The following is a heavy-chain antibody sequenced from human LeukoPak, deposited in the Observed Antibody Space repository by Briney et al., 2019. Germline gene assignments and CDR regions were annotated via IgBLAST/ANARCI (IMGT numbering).Heavy chain of an antibody. CDR3: AKDTGSSGWADFDY. D-gene: IGHD6-19*01. V-gene: IGHV3-30*18. CDR1: GFTFSSYG. J-gene: IGHJ4*02. Sequence: PGRSLRLSCAASGFTFSSYGMHWVRQAPGKGLEWVAVISYDGSNKYYADSVKGRFTISRDNSKNTLYLQMNSLGAEDTAVYYCAKDTGSSGWADFDYWGQGTLVTVSS. CDR2: ISYDGSNK.